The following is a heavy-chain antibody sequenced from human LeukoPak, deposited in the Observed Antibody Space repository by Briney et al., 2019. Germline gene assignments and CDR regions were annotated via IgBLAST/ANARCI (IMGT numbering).Heavy chain of an antibody. Sequence: GRSLRLSCAASGFTFSSYAMHWVRQAPGKGLEWVAVISYDGSNKYYADSVKGRFTISRDNSKNTLYLQMNSLRAEDTAVYYCAKTRSIIVGACPDYWGQGTLVTVSS. CDR1: GFTFSSYA. J-gene: IGHJ4*02. CDR3: AKTRSIIVGACPDY. D-gene: IGHD1-26*01. CDR2: ISYDGSNK. V-gene: IGHV3-30-3*02.